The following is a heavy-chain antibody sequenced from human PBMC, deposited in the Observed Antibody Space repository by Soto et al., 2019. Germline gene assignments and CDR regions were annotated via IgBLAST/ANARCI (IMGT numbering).Heavy chain of an antibody. Sequence: QVQLQESGPGLVKPSGTLSLTCAVSGGSISSSNWWSWVRQPPGKGLEWIGEIYHSGSTNYNPSLRSRVTISVDKSKNQLALKLGSVTAAGTAVYYCAKASTRSDAFEIWGQGTMVTVSS. CDR2: IYHSGST. CDR1: GGSISSSNW. J-gene: IGHJ3*02. V-gene: IGHV4-4*02. CDR3: AKASTRSDAFEI. D-gene: IGHD1-1*01.